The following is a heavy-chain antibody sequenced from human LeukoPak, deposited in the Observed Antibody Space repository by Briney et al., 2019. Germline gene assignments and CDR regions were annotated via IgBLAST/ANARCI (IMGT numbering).Heavy chain of an antibody. CDR3: ARGPASGSDFAWFDP. Sequence: SETLSLTCAVYGGSLSNYYWSWIRQPPGKGLEWIGEINHSGSTKFNPSLESRVTILVDMSRSQFSLQLNSVTAADTAVYYCARGPASGSDFAWFDPWGQGTLVTVSS. J-gene: IGHJ5*02. CDR2: INHSGST. V-gene: IGHV4-34*01. D-gene: IGHD3-10*01. CDR1: GGSLSNYY.